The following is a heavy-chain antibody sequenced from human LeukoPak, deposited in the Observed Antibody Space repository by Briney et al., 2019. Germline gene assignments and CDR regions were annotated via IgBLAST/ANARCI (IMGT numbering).Heavy chain of an antibody. CDR1: GFTFSSYA. CDR2: ISGSGGST. Sequence: PGGSLRLSCAASGFTFSSYAMSWVRQAPGKGLEWVSVISGSGGSTYYADSVKGRFTISRDNSKNTLYLQMNSLRAEDTAVYYCAKDRGALGYCSGGTCYADYWGQGTLVTVSS. V-gene: IGHV3-23*01. D-gene: IGHD2-15*01. CDR3: AKDRGALGYCSGGTCYADY. J-gene: IGHJ4*02.